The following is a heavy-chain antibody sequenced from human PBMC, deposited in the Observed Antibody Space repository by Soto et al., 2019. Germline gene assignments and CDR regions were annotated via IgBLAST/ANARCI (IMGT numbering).Heavy chain of an antibody. CDR1: GFTFSSYE. V-gene: IGHV3-48*03. Sequence: GGSLRLSCAVSGFTFSSYELNWVRQAPGKGLEWISYISSSANRIYYADSVKGRFTISRDNPKNSLYLQMNSLRAEDTAVYYCARGVYDSNGYSYPWGQGTLVTVSS. J-gene: IGHJ5*02. CDR3: ARGVYDSNGYSYP. D-gene: IGHD3-22*01. CDR2: ISSSANRI.